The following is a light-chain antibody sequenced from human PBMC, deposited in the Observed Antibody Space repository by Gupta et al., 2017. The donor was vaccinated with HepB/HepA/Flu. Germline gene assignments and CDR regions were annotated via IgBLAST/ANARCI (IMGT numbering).Light chain of an antibody. CDR1: DVANKG. Sequence: SSVLTQPPSVSVAPGKTAKITGGGDDVANKGVHWYQQKPGQAPLLVIFYDTDRPSGIPDRFSGSNYGTTATMTITGVEAGDEADYYCQPGETSDNYWVFGGGTKLTVL. CDR2: YDT. V-gene: IGLV3-21*01. J-gene: IGLJ3*02. CDR3: QPGETSDNYWV.